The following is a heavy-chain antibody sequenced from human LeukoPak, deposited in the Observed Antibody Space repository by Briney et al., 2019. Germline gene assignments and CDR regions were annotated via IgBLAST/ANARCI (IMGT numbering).Heavy chain of an antibody. Sequence: PGGSLRLSCAASGFTFSSYAMHWVRQAPGKGLEWVALISYDGSNKYYADSVKGRFTISRDNSKNTLFLQMNSLRAEDTAVFYCARDLTGDAYFDYWGQGTLVTVSS. V-gene: IGHV3-30-3*01. D-gene: IGHD7-27*01. CDR3: ARDLTGDAYFDY. CDR1: GFTFSSYA. CDR2: ISYDGSNK. J-gene: IGHJ4*02.